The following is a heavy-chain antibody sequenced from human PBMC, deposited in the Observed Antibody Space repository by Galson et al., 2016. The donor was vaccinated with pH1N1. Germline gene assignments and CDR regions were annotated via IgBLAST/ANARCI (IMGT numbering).Heavy chain of an antibody. V-gene: IGHV4-38-2*01. CDR1: GYSISSGYY. CDR3: ATYRGSGVDALEI. CDR2: IYHSGST. Sequence: LSLTCAVTGYSISSGYYWGWIRQPPGKGLEWIGSIYHSGSTYYNPSLKSRVTISADTSKNQVSLKLRSVTAADTAVYYCATYRGSGVDALEIWGQGTMVTVSS. D-gene: IGHD3-10*01. J-gene: IGHJ3*02.